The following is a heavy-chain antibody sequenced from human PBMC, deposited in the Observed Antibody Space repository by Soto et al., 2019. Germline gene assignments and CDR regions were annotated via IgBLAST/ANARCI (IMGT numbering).Heavy chain of an antibody. J-gene: IGHJ4*02. V-gene: IGHV4-34*01. CDR2: INHSGST. D-gene: IGHD6-19*01. CDR1: GGSFSGYY. Sequence: QVQLQQWGAGLLKPSEILSLTCAVYGGSFSGYYWSWIRQPPGKGLEWIGEINHSGSTNYNPSLKSRVTISVDTSKNQFSLKLSSVTAADTAVYYCARGRSSGWSTLANYFDYWGQGTLVTVSS. CDR3: ARGRSSGWSTLANYFDY.